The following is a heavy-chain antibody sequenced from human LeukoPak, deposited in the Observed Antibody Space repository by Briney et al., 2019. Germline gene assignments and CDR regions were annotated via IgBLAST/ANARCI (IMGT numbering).Heavy chain of an antibody. D-gene: IGHD3-10*01. CDR2: ISSSSSYI. CDR1: GFTFSSYS. V-gene: IGHV3-21*01. J-gene: IGHJ4*02. CDR3: ARDGAARGSGSFGD. Sequence: PGGSLRLSCAASGFTFSSYSMNWVRQALGKGLEWVSSISSSSSYIYYADSVKGRFTISRDNAKNSLYLQMNSLRAEDTAVYFCARDGAARGSGSFGDWGQGTLVTVSS.